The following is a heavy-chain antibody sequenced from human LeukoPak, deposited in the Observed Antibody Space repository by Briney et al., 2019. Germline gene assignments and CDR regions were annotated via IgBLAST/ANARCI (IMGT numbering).Heavy chain of an antibody. CDR2: ISGSGGST. D-gene: IGHD3-22*01. Sequence: TGGSLRVSCAASGFTFSSYAMSWVRQAPGKGLEWVSAISGSGGSTYYADSVKGRFTISRDNSKNTLYLQMNSLRAEDTAVYYCTRGPGYHDSSYLDYWGQGTLVTVSS. CDR1: GFTFSSYA. J-gene: IGHJ4*02. V-gene: IGHV3-23*01. CDR3: TRGPGYHDSSYLDY.